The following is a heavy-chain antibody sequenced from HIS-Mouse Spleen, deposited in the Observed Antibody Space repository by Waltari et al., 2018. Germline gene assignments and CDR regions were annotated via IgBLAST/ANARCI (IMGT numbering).Heavy chain of an antibody. J-gene: IGHJ4*02. CDR2: IYYSGST. CDR3: ASSDRGPYYFDY. D-gene: IGHD3-10*01. V-gene: IGHV4-31*03. CDR1: GGSISSGGYY. Sequence: QVQLQESGPGLVKPSQTLSLTCTVSGGSISSGGYYWTVIRQHPGKGLEWIGYIYYSGSTYYNPSLKSRVTISVDTSKNQFSLKLSSVTAADTAVYYCASSDRGPYYFDYWGQGTLVTVSS.